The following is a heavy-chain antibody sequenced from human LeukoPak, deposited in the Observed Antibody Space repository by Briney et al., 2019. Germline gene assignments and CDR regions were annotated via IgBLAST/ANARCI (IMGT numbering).Heavy chain of an antibody. D-gene: IGHD6-19*01. Sequence: GASVKVSCKVSGYTPTELSMHWVRQAPGKGLEWMGGFDPEDGETIYAQKFQGRVTMTEDTSTDTAYMELSSLRSEDTAVYYCATDVEYSSGWYPWFDPWGQGTLVTVSS. CDR1: GYTPTELS. V-gene: IGHV1-24*01. CDR2: FDPEDGET. CDR3: ATDVEYSSGWYPWFDP. J-gene: IGHJ5*02.